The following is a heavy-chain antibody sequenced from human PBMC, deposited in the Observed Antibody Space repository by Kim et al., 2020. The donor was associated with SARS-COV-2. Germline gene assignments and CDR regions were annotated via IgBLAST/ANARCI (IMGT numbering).Heavy chain of an antibody. D-gene: IGHD3-22*01. V-gene: IGHV4-30-4*01. J-gene: IGHJ4*02. CDR3: ARDPTYYYDSSGYP. Sequence: SETLSLTCTVSGGSISSGDYYWSWIRQPPGKGLEWIGYIYYSGSTYYNLSLKSRVTISVDTSKNQFSLKLSSVTAADTAVYYCARDPTYYYDSSGYPWGQGTLVTVSS. CDR2: IYYSGST. CDR1: GGSISSGDYY.